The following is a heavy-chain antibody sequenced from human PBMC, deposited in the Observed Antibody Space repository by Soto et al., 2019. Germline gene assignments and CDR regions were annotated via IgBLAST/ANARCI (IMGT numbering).Heavy chain of an antibody. J-gene: IGHJ4*02. CDR2: IWHDGKEK. CDR1: GFTFSNFG. Sequence: QVQVVESGGGVVQPGRSLKLSCAASGFTFSNFGMHWVRQAPGKGLEWVAVIWHDGKEKYYADSAKGRSTISRDNSKNTLCLQMNSLRGEDTAVYYCARDPGQDEAMDYWGQGTLVTVSS. CDR3: ARDPGQDEAMDY. V-gene: IGHV3-33*02.